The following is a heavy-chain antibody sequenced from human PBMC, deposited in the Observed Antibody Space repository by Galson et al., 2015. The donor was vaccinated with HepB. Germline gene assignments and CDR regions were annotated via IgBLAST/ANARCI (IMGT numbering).Heavy chain of an antibody. J-gene: IGHJ4*02. Sequence: SLRLSCAVSGFTVSSSYMSWVRQAPGKGLEWVSVIYSGGSTYYADSVKGRFTISRDNSKNTLYLQMNSLRAEDTAVYYCARDPSPGIAAAGTDDYWGQGTAVTVS. D-gene: IGHD6-13*01. CDR3: ARDPSPGIAAAGTDDY. CDR1: GFTVSSSY. CDR2: IYSGGST. V-gene: IGHV3-66*01.